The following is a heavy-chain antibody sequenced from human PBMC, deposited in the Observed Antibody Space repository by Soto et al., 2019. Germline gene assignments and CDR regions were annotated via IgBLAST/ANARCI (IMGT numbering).Heavy chain of an antibody. CDR3: ASPGGVAVAGTGHYYYGMDV. Sequence: GGSLRLSCAASGFTVSSNYMSWVRQAPGKGLEWVSVIYSGGSTYYADSVKGRFTISRDNSKNTLYLQMNSLRAEDTAVYYCASPGGVAVAGTGHYYYGMDVWGQGTTVTVS. D-gene: IGHD6-19*01. CDR1: GFTVSSNY. J-gene: IGHJ6*02. CDR2: IYSGGST. V-gene: IGHV3-53*01.